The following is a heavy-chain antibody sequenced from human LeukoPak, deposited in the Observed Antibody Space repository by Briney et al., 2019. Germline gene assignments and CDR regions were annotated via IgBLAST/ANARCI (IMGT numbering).Heavy chain of an antibody. D-gene: IGHD3-9*01. CDR1: GYTFTGYY. J-gene: IGHJ6*03. V-gene: IGHV1-2*02. CDR2: INPNSGGT. CDR3: ARVKYDILTGYPSMDV. Sequence: ASVKVSCKASGYTFTGYYMHWVRQAPGQRVEWMGWINPNSGGTNYAQKFQGRVTMTRDTSISTAYMGLSRLRSDDTAVYYCARVKYDILTGYPSMDVWGKGTTVTVSS.